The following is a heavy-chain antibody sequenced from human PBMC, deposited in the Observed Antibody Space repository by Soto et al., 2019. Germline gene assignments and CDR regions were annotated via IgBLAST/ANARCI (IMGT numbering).Heavy chain of an antibody. J-gene: IGHJ6*02. Sequence: QVQLVESGGGVVQPGRSLRLSCAASGFTFSTHGMHWVRQAPGKGLEWVAVIWYDGSDKYYADSVKGRFTISRDNSKNTLYLQMNSLTDEDTAVYYCARYYGLGGHPCGLYGMDVWGQGTTVTVSS. CDR1: GFTFSTHG. V-gene: IGHV3-33*01. CDR2: IWYDGSDK. CDR3: ARYYGLGGHPCGLYGMDV. D-gene: IGHD3-10*01.